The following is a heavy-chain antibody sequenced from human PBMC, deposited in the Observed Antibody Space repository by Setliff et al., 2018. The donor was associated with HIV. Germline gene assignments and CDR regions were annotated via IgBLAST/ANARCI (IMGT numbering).Heavy chain of an antibody. J-gene: IGHJ6*03. CDR3: VRSHWELQRGLWNYYYYYMDV. V-gene: IGHV3-21*04. Sequence: PGGSLTLSCAAYGFTFSSYSMNWVRQAPGKGLEWVSSISSSSGNIYYADSVRGRFTVSRDKPKNSLYLQITNLRVDATAVYYCVRSHWELQRGLWNYYYYYMDVGGKGTTVTVSS. CDR2: ISSSSGNI. D-gene: IGHD1-7*01. CDR1: GFTFSSYS.